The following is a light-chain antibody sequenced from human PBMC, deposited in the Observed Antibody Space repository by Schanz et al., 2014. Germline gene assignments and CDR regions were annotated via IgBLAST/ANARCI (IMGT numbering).Light chain of an antibody. V-gene: IGLV2-14*02. J-gene: IGLJ1*01. CDR2: EGS. CDR3: SSYTSSLYV. CDR1: SSDVGSYNL. Sequence: QSALTQPASVSGSPGQSITISCTGTSSDVGSYNLVSWYQHHPGKAPKLMIYEGSKRPSGVSNRFSGSKSGNTASLTISGLQAEDEADYYCSSYTSSLYVFGTGTKLTVL.